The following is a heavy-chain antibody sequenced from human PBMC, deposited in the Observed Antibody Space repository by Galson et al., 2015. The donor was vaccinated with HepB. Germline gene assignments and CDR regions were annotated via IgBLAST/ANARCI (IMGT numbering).Heavy chain of an antibody. CDR1: GFTFSSYA. J-gene: IGHJ4*02. CDR3: VIGDWSGYYNGLSLFDY. Sequence: SLRLSCAASGFTFSSYAMHWVRQAPGKGLEYVSAISSNGGSTYYADSVKGRFTISRDNSKNTLYLQMSSLRAEDTAVYYCVIGDWSGYYNGLSLFDYWGQGTLVTVSS. D-gene: IGHD3-3*01. CDR2: ISSNGGST. V-gene: IGHV3-64D*06.